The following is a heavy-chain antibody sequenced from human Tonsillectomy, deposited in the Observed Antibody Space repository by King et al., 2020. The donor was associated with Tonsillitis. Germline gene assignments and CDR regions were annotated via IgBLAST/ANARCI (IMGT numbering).Heavy chain of an antibody. Sequence: VQLVESGGGLVKPGGSLRLSCAASGFTFSYAWMSWVRQAPGKGMEWVGRIKGKVDGETTDYAAPVKGRFTISRDDSKNTLYLQMNNLKTDDTAVYYCTTDCRSTRCYGCAWFDTWGQGSLVTVSS. D-gene: IGHD2-2*01. V-gene: IGHV3-15*01. J-gene: IGHJ5*02. CDR2: IKGKVDGETT. CDR1: GFTFSYAW. CDR3: TTDCRSTRCYGCAWFDT.